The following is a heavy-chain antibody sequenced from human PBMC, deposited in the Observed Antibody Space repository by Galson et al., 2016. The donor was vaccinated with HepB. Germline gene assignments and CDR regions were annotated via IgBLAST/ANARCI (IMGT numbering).Heavy chain of an antibody. Sequence: TLSLTCPVSGGSISSGDYYWRWIRQHPGKGLEWIGYIYHSGSTYYNPSLKSRVSISADTSKNQCALRLSSVTASDTAVYYCAKNRSSCSGNYGFWGQGTLVTVSS. CDR1: GGSISSGDYY. D-gene: IGHD3-10*02. V-gene: IGHV4-31*03. CDR3: AKNRSSCSGNYGF. CDR2: IYHSGST. J-gene: IGHJ4*02.